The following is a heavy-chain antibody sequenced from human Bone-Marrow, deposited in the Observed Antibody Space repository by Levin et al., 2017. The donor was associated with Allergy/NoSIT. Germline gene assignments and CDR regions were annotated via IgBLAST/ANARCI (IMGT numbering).Heavy chain of an antibody. D-gene: IGHD6-13*01. Sequence: SGPTLVKPTQTLTLTCTFSGFSLSTSGVGVGWIRQPPGKALEWLALIYWDDDKRYSPSLKSRLTITKDTSKNQVVLTMTNMNPVDTATHYCAHRSLYSSKWRVFDYWGQGTLVTVSS. CDR2: IYWDDDK. V-gene: IGHV2-5*02. J-gene: IGHJ4*02. CDR1: GFSLSTSGVG. CDR3: AHRSLYSSKWRVFDY.